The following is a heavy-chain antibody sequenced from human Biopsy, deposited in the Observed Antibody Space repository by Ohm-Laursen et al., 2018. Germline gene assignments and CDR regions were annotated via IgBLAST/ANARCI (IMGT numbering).Heavy chain of an antibody. CDR2: INCKTGAT. J-gene: IGHJ4*02. D-gene: IGHD2-8*01. CDR3: ARDPLNGHKHFDY. Sequence: ASVKVSCNASSYTFTDYNIHWMRQAPGQGLEWLGYINCKTGATNYAQKFQGTVPMTRDTSISTAYLALGSLRSADTAIYYCARDPLNGHKHFDYWGQGTLVTVSS. CDR1: SYTFTDYN. V-gene: IGHV1-2*02.